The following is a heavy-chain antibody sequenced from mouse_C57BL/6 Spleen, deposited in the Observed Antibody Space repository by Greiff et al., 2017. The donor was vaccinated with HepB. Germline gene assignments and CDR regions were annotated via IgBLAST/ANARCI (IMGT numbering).Heavy chain of an antibody. CDR3: AREDGTEYFDY. CDR2: INYDGSST. J-gene: IGHJ2*01. CDR1: GFTFSDYY. V-gene: IGHV5-16*01. D-gene: IGHD4-1*01. Sequence: EVKLLESEGGLVQPGSSMKLSCTASGFTFSDYYMAWVRQVPEKGLEWVANINYDGSSTYYLDSLKSRFIISRDNAKNILYLQMSSLKSEDTATYYCAREDGTEYFDYWGQGTTLTVSS.